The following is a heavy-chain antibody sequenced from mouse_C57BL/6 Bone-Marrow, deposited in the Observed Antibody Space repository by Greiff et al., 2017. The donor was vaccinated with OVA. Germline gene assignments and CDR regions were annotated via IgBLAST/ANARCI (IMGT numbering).Heavy chain of an antibody. V-gene: IGHV1-54*01. Sequence: QVQLKESGAELVRPGTSVKVSCKASGYAFTNYLIEWVKQRPGQGLEWIGVINPGSGGTNYNEKFKGKATLTADKSSSTAYMQLSSLTSEDSAVYFCARSHNSAWFAYWGQGTLVTVSA. CDR1: GYAFTNYL. J-gene: IGHJ3*01. CDR3: ARSHNSAWFAY. CDR2: INPGSGGT. D-gene: IGHD3-1*01.